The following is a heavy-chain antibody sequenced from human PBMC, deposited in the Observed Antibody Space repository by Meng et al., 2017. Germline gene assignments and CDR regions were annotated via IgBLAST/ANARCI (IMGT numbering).Heavy chain of an antibody. J-gene: IGHJ3*02. CDR1: GLTFGDYG. CDR2: INWNGGST. V-gene: IGHV3-20*04. D-gene: IGHD1-26*01. Sequence: EGLRGGSGGGLLQLGGSMRLSCAACGLTFGDYGMRWVRQAPGKGLEWVVGINWNGGSTGYADSVKGRFTISRDNAKNSLYLQMNSLRAEDTALYYCARQWGSFDIWGQGTMVTVSS. CDR3: ARQWGSFDI.